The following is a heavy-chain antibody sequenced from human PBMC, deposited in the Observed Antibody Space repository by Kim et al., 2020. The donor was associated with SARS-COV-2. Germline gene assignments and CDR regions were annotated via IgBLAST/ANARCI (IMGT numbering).Heavy chain of an antibody. J-gene: IGHJ3*02. V-gene: IGHV3-64D*06. Sequence: GGSLRLSCSASGFTFSSYAMHWVRQAPGKGLEYVSAISSNGGSTYYADSVKGRFTISRDNSKNTLYLQMSSLRAEDTAVYYCVKFDPSTWGGYSGYEDAFDIWGQGTMVTVSS. D-gene: IGHD5-12*01. CDR1: GFTFSSYA. CDR2: ISSNGGST. CDR3: VKFDPSTWGGYSGYEDAFDI.